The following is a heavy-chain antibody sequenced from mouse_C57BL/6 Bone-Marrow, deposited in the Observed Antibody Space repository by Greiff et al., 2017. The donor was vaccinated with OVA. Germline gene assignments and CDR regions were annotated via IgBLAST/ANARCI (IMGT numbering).Heavy chain of an antibody. CDR1: GYTFTSYG. CDR3: ARERLRYPYYAMDY. Sequence: QVQLQQSGAELARPGASVKLSCKASGYTFTSYGISWVKQRTGQGLEWIGEIYPRSGNTYYNEKFKGKATLTADKSSSTAYMELRSLTSEDSAVYFCARERLRYPYYAMDYWGQGTSGTVSS. J-gene: IGHJ4*01. V-gene: IGHV1-81*01. D-gene: IGHD1-1*01. CDR2: IYPRSGNT.